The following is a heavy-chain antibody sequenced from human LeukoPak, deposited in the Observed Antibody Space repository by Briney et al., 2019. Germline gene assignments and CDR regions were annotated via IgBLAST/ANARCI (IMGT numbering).Heavy chain of an antibody. CDR3: ARSSGSWFVP. V-gene: IGHV4-31*01. CDR1: GGSISSGGYY. J-gene: IGHJ5*02. CDR2: IYYTEST. D-gene: IGHD3-10*01. Sequence: SQTLSLTCTVSGGSISSGGYYWSWIRQHPGKGLEWVGYIYYTESTYYNPSLNSQVPISVDTSKNQFSLKLSTVTAADTAVYYCARSSGSWFVPWGQGTLVTVSS.